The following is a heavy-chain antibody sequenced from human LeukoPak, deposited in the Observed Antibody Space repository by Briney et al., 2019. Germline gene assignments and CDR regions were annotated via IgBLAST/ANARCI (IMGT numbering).Heavy chain of an antibody. D-gene: IGHD3-16*01. CDR1: GFTFSSYS. J-gene: IGHJ3*02. Sequence: GGSLRLSCAASGFTFSSYSMNWVRQAPGKGLEWVSSISSSSYIYYAGSVKGRFTISRDNAKNSLYLQMNSLRAEDTAVYYCASEQRGGAFDIWGQGTMVTVSS. CDR2: ISSSSYI. V-gene: IGHV3-21*01. CDR3: ASEQRGGAFDI.